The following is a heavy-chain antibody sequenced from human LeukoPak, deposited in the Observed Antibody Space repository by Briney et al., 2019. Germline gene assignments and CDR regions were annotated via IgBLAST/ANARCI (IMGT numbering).Heavy chain of an antibody. J-gene: IGHJ4*02. Sequence: GASVKVSCKASGYTFTSYGISWVRQAPGQRLEWMGWISAGNGNTKYSQNFQGSVTFISNTSATTAFMELSSLRSEGAAVYYCARDSGSGSNDYWGQGTLVTVSS. CDR1: GYTFTSYG. CDR2: ISAGNGNT. D-gene: IGHD1-26*01. V-gene: IGHV1-3*01. CDR3: ARDSGSGSNDY.